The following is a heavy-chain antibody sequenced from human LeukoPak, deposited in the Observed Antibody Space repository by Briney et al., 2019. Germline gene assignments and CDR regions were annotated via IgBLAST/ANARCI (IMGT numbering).Heavy chain of an antibody. CDR3: AKLAYYESHFDY. Sequence: GGSLRLSCAASGFSFSSYWMSWVRQAPGKGLEWVANIKQDGSEKYYVDSVRGRFTISRDNAKNSLNPQMNSLRAEDTAVYYCAKLAYYESHFDYWGQGTLVTVSS. J-gene: IGHJ4*02. V-gene: IGHV3-7*01. CDR1: GFSFSSYW. CDR2: IKQDGSEK. D-gene: IGHD3-22*01.